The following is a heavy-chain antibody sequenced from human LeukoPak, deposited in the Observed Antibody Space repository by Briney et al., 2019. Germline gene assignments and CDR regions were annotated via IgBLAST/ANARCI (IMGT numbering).Heavy chain of an antibody. Sequence: GGSLRLSCAASGFTFSSYAMHWVRQAPGKGLEWVAVISYDGSNKYYADSVKGRFTISRDNSKNTLYLQMNSLRAEDTAEYYCARGRGEQWLAHFDYWGQGTLVTVSS. J-gene: IGHJ4*02. D-gene: IGHD6-19*01. CDR1: GFTFSSYA. CDR3: ARGRGEQWLAHFDY. V-gene: IGHV3-30*04. CDR2: ISYDGSNK.